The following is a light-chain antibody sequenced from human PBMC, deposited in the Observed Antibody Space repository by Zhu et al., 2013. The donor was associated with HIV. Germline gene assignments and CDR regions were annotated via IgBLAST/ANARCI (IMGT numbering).Light chain of an antibody. Sequence: QSALTQPASVSASPGQSITISCTGTSSDLGTYNYVSWYQQYPGKAPKLMIYDVSNRPSGVSNRFSGSKSGNTASLTISGLQAEDEADYYCSSYTSSSTPYVFGTGTKVTVL. CDR1: SSDLGTYNY. V-gene: IGLV2-14*01. J-gene: IGLJ1*01. CDR3: SSYTSSSTPYV. CDR2: DVS.